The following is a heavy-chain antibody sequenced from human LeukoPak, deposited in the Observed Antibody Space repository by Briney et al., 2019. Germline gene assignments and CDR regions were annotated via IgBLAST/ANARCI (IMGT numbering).Heavy chain of an antibody. Sequence: RASETLSLTCTVSGGSISSYYWSWIRQPAGKGLEWIGRIYTSGSTNYNPSLKSRVTMSVDTSKNQFSLKLSSVTAADTAVYYCARHQAAANNFDYWGQGTLVTVSS. J-gene: IGHJ4*02. CDR1: GGSISSYY. CDR3: ARHQAAANNFDY. CDR2: IYTSGST. D-gene: IGHD6-25*01. V-gene: IGHV4-4*07.